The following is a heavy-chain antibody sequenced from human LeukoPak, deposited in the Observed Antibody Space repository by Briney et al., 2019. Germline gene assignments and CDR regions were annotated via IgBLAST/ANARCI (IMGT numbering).Heavy chain of an antibody. J-gene: IGHJ5*02. V-gene: IGHV4-59*01. Sequence: SETLSLTCTVSGGSISSYYWSWIRQPPGKGLEWIGYIYYSGSTNYNPSLKSRVTISVDTSKNQFSLKLSSVTAADTAVYYCARGSGVRGVPWFDPWGQGTLVTVSS. CDR1: GGSISSYY. CDR2: IYYSGST. CDR3: ARGSGVRGVPWFDP. D-gene: IGHD3-10*01.